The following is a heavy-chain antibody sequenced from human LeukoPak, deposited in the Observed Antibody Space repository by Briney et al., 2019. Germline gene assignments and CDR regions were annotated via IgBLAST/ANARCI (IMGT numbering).Heavy chain of an antibody. D-gene: IGHD3-22*01. J-gene: IGHJ4*02. CDR2: IHYSGST. CDR3: ARLGGYYDPPGY. Sequence: SETPSLTCTVSGGSISSPTYYWAWIRQPPGKGLEWIGTIHYSGSTFYNPSLKSRVTISVDTSKNQFSLKLSSVTAADTAVYYCARLGGYYDPPGYWGQGTLVTVSS. CDR1: GGSISSPTYY. V-gene: IGHV4-39*01.